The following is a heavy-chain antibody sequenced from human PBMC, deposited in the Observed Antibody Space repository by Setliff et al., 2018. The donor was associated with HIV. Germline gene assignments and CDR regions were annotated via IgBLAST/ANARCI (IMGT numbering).Heavy chain of an antibody. CDR3: AREVRVAVAGLGY. CDR1: GYSLSTYA. Sequence: ASVKVSCKASGYSLSTYAISWVRQAPGQGLEWMGWIDSNNGNRNFAQKFRGRVTMTTDISTNTAYMEVRSLSFDDTAVYYCAREVRVAVAGLGYWGQGTLVTVSS. J-gene: IGHJ4*02. V-gene: IGHV1-18*01. CDR2: IDSNNGNR. D-gene: IGHD6-19*01.